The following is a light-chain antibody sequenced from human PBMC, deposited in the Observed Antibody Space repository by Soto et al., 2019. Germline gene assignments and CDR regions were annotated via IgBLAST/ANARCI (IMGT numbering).Light chain of an antibody. CDR3: QQYNSYWYS. J-gene: IGKJ2*03. CDR2: KAS. CDR1: RSIGDW. Sequence: DIQMTQSPSTLSAFIGDRVTITCRASRSIGDWLAWNQQKPGKAPKLLIYKASSLESGVPSRFSGSGSGTEFTLTISSLQPDDVATYYCQQYNSYWYSFGQGTNLEIK. V-gene: IGKV1-5*03.